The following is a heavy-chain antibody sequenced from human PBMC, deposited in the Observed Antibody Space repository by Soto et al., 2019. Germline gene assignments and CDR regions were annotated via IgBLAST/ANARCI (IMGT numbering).Heavy chain of an antibody. J-gene: IGHJ5*02. CDR3: ATARWGAAADNWFDP. Sequence: ASVKVSCKVSGYTLTELSMHWVRQAPGKGLEWMGGFDPEDGETIYAQKFQGRVTMTEDTSTDTAYMELSSLRSEDTAVYYCATARWGAAADNWFDPWGQGTLITVSS. V-gene: IGHV1-24*01. CDR2: FDPEDGET. D-gene: IGHD6-13*01. CDR1: GYTLTELS.